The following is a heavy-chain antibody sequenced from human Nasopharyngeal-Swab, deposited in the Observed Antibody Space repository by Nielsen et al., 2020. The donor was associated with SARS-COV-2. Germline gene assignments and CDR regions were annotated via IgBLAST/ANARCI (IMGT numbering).Heavy chain of an antibody. Sequence: GGSLRLSCATSGFNFNMYSMYWVRQAPGKGLEWVSSISSSSNYIYYGDSVKGRFTISRDNTQNSLYLEMNSLRVEDTAVYYCARLGTESYHYYSLDVWGQGTTVTVSS. V-gene: IGHV3-21*01. D-gene: IGHD1-1*01. CDR2: ISSSSNYI. J-gene: IGHJ6*02. CDR3: ARLGTESYHYYSLDV. CDR1: GFNFNMYS.